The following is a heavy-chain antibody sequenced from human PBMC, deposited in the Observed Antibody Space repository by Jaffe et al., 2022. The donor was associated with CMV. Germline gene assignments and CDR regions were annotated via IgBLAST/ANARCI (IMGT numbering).Heavy chain of an antibody. J-gene: IGHJ6*03. V-gene: IGHV1-46*01. Sequence: QVQLVQSGAEVKKPGASVKVSCKASGYTFTSYYMHWVRQAPGQGLEWMGMIDPSADSTNYAQKFQGRVTMTRDTSTSTVYMELYSLRSADTAVYYCARDRLQYPKRGNYYYMDVWGKGTTVTVSS. CDR3: ARDRLQYPKRGNYYYMDV. D-gene: IGHD4-4*01. CDR1: GYTFTSYY. CDR2: IDPSADST.